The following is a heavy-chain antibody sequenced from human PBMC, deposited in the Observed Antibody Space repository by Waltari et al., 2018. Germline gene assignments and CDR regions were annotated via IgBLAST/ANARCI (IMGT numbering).Heavy chain of an antibody. CDR1: GGSFSGYY. Sequence: QVQLQQWGAGLLKPSETLSLTCAVYGGSFSGYYWSWIRQPPGKGLEWIGEINHSGSTYYNPSLKSRVTISVDTSKNQFSRKLSSVTAADTAVYYCARDQGRRGWFDPWGQGTLVTVSS. J-gene: IGHJ5*02. CDR3: ARDQGRRGWFDP. V-gene: IGHV4-34*01. CDR2: INHSGST.